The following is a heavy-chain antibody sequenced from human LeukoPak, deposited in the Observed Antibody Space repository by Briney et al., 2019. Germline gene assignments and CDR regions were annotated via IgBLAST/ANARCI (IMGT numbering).Heavy chain of an antibody. V-gene: IGHV3-30-3*01. Sequence: GGSLRLSCAASGFTFSSYAMHWVRQTPGKGLEWVAVISYDGSNKYYADSVKGRFTISRDNSKNTLYLQMNSLRAEDTAVYYCARAGLLYFDYWGQGTLVTVSS. J-gene: IGHJ4*02. CDR1: GFTFSSYA. CDR3: ARAGLLYFDY. D-gene: IGHD2-21*02. CDR2: ISYDGSNK.